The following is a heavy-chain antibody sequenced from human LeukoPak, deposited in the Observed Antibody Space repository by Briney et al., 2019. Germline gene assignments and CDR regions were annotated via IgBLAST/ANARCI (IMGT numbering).Heavy chain of an antibody. D-gene: IGHD2-2*01. CDR1: GFTLSNYG. J-gene: IGHJ4*02. CDR2: ISYDGNNK. CDR3: ASLPPDIVVVPAARLDY. V-gene: IGHV3-30*13. Sequence: PGRSLRLSCAASGFTLSNYGMHWVRQAPGKGLEWVALISYDGNNKYYADSVKGRFTISRDNSKNRLYLQMDSLRAEDTAVYSCASLPPDIVVVPAARLDYWGQGTLVTVSS.